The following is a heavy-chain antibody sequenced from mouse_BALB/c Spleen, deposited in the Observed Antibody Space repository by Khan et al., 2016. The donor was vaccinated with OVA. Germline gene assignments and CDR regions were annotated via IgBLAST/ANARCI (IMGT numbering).Heavy chain of an antibody. CDR1: GFTFSDYY. CDR2: IRKKASGYTT. V-gene: IGHV7-3*02. CDR3: ARVDYGYGFAY. J-gene: IGHJ3*01. Sequence: EVELVESGGGLVEPGGSLRLSCATSGFTFSDYYMSWVRQPPGKALEWLGFIRKKASGYTTEYSASVKGRFTISRDNSKSILYLQVNSLRAEDSATYYCARVDYGYGFAYWGQGTLVTVSA. D-gene: IGHD1-2*01.